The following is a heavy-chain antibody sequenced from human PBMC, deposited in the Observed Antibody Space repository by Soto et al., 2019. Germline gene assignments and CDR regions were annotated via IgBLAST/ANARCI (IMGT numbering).Heavy chain of an antibody. CDR1: GGSISSSDFY. CDR2: MYYSGTT. V-gene: IGHV4-39*01. Sequence: QLQLQESGPGLVKPSETLSLTCTVSGGSISSSDFYWGWLRQPPGKGLDFIGSMYYSGTTYYNPSLKNRITISVDTSKNQFSLKLISVTAADTAVYYCAVVDITGNCFDPWGQGALVTVSS. CDR3: AVVDITGNCFDP. J-gene: IGHJ5*02. D-gene: IGHD3-22*01.